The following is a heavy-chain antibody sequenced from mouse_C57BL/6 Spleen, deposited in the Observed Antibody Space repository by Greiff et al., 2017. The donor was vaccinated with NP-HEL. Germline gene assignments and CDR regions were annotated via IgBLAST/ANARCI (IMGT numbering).Heavy chain of an antibody. Sequence: VHLQQSGAELVKPGASVKLSCKASGYTFTSYWMHWVKQRPGQGLEWIGMIHPNSGSTNYNEKFKSKATLTVDKSSSTAYMQLSSLTSEDSAVYYCAKGGYDYFDYWGQGTTLTVSS. CDR3: AKGGYDYFDY. J-gene: IGHJ2*01. D-gene: IGHD2-2*01. CDR1: GYTFTSYW. CDR2: IHPNSGST. V-gene: IGHV1-64*01.